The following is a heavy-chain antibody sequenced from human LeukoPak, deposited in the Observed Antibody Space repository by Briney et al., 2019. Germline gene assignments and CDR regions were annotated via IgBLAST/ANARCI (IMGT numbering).Heavy chain of an antibody. CDR1: GYAFTGYY. CDR2: INPNSGGT. CDR3: ARDPLVPAAIWYFDL. D-gene: IGHD2-2*01. Sequence: GASVKVSCKASGYAFTGYYMHWVRQAPGQGLEWMGWINPNSGGTNYAQKFQGRVTMTRDTSISTAYMELSRLRSDDTAVYYCARDPLVPAAIWYFDLWGRGTLVTVSS. J-gene: IGHJ2*01. V-gene: IGHV1-2*02.